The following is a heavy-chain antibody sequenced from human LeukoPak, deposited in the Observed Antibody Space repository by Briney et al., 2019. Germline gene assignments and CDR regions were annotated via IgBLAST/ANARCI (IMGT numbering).Heavy chain of an antibody. J-gene: IGHJ4*02. CDR2: IYYSGST. CDR3: ARHYYDSSGYDY. V-gene: IGHV4-39*01. Sequence: SETLSLTCTVSGGSISSSSYYWGWIRQPPGKGLEWIGSIYYSGSTYYNPSLKNRVTISVDTSKNQFSLKLSSVTAADTAVYYCARHYYDSSGYDYWGQGTLVTVSS. D-gene: IGHD3-22*01. CDR1: GGSISSSSYY.